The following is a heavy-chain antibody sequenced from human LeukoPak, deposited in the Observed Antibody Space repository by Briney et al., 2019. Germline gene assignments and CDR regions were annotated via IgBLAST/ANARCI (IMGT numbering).Heavy chain of an antibody. V-gene: IGHV3-74*01. J-gene: IGHJ4*02. CDR3: ARSSYPYYFDY. CDR2: VNNDGSST. Sequence: GGSLRLSCGASGLSFSSYWMHWVRQAPGKGLMWVSRVNNDGSSTTYADSVEGRFTISRDNARNTLYLQMNSLRAEDTAVYYCARSSYPYYFDYWGQGTLVTVSS. CDR1: GLSFSSYW. D-gene: IGHD6-19*01.